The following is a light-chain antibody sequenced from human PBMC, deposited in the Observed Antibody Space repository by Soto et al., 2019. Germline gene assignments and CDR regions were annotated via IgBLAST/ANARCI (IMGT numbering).Light chain of an antibody. Sequence: QSALTQPASVSGSPGQSITISCTGTSSDVGGYNYVSWYQQHPGKAPKLMIYEVSNRPSGVSNRFSGSKSGNTASLTISGLQAEVEADYSCSSYTSSSTLVFGTGTQLTVL. CDR1: SSDVGGYNY. CDR2: EVS. J-gene: IGLJ1*01. CDR3: SSYTSSSTLV. V-gene: IGLV2-14*01.